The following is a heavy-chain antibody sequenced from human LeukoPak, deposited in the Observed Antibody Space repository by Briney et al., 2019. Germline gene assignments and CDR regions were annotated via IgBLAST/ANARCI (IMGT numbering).Heavy chain of an antibody. J-gene: IGHJ4*02. CDR2: IYHSGST. CDR1: GGSISSGGYS. V-gene: IGHV4-30-2*01. Sequence: PSETLSLTCAVSGGSISSGGYSWSWIRQPPGKGLEWIGYIYHSGSTYYNPSLKSRVTISVDTSKNQFSLKLTSVTAADTAVYYCASYSGYNSGWYWAYWGQGTLVTVSS. D-gene: IGHD6-19*01. CDR3: ASYSGYNSGWYWAY.